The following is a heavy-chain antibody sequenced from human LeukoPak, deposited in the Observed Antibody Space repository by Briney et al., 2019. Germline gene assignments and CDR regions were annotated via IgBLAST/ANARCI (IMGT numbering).Heavy chain of an antibody. J-gene: IGHJ4*02. Sequence: ASVKVSCKASGYTFTSYDINWVRQATGQGLEWMGWMNPNSGNTGYAQKFQGRVTITRNTSISTAYMELSSLRSEDTAVYYCARGESIAARRALGYWGQGTLVTVSS. V-gene: IGHV1-8*03. CDR2: MNPNSGNT. D-gene: IGHD6-6*01. CDR1: GYTFTSYD. CDR3: ARGESIAARRALGY.